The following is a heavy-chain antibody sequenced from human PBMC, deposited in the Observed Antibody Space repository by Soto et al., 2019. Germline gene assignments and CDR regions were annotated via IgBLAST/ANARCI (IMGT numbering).Heavy chain of an antibody. V-gene: IGHV1-3*01. CDR1: GYTFTSYA. J-gene: IGHJ4*02. CDR3: ARGSGYYYWDDY. CDR2: INAGNGNT. Sequence: XVKVSCKASGYTFTSYAMHWVRQAPGQRLEWMGWINAGNGNTKYSQKFQGRVTITRDTSASTAYMELSSPRSEDTAVYYCARGSGYYYWDDYWGQGTLVTVSS. D-gene: IGHD3-22*01.